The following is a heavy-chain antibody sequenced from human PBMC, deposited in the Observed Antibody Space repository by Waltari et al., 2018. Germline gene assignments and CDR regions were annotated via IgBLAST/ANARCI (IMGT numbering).Heavy chain of an antibody. CDR2: INPNSGDT. D-gene: IGHD4-17*01. Sequence: QVHPVQSGAEVKKPGASVKVSCKASGYTFTGYYIPWVRRAPGQGLEWMGRINPNSGDTNYAQKFQGRVTLTRDTSINTAYMELSSLKSDDTAVYYCARDLGSDYGNRDYWGQGTLVTVPS. J-gene: IGHJ4*02. CDR1: GYTFTGYY. CDR3: ARDLGSDYGNRDY. V-gene: IGHV1-2*06.